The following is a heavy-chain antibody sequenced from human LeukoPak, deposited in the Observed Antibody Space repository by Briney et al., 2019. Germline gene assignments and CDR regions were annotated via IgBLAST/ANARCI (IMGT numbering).Heavy chain of an antibody. D-gene: IGHD3-10*01. CDR2: IGTAGDT. J-gene: IGHJ6*02. CDR1: GFTFSSYD. V-gene: IGHV3-13*01. Sequence: GGSLRLSCAASGFTFSSYDMHWVRQATGKGLEWVSAIGTAGDTYYPGSVKGRFTISRENAKNSLYLQMNSLRAGDTAVYYCARVGPGVRGAIAYGMDVWGQGTTVTVSS. CDR3: ARVGPGVRGAIAYGMDV.